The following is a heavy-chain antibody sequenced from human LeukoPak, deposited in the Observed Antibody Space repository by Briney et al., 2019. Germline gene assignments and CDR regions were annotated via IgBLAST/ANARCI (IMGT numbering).Heavy chain of an antibody. CDR1: GFTFSSYS. V-gene: IGHV3-21*01. CDR3: ARAPKYYDILTGYSPGAFDI. J-gene: IGHJ3*02. Sequence: GGSLRLSCAASGFTFSSYSMNWVRQAPGKGLEWVSSISSSSSYIYYADSMKGRFTVSRDNAKNSLYLQMNSLRAEDTAVYYCARAPKYYDILTGYSPGAFDIWGQGTMVTVSS. CDR2: ISSSSSYI. D-gene: IGHD3-9*01.